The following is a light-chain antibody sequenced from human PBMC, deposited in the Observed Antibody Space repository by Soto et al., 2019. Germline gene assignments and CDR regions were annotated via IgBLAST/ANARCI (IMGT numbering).Light chain of an antibody. J-gene: IGLJ2*01. CDR3: SSFAGNNNLV. CDR2: EVS. CDR1: SSDVGGYNY. Sequence: QSALTQPHSASGSPGQSVTISCTGTSSDVGGYNYVSWYQQHPGKAPKLMISEVSKRPSGVPDRFSGSKSGNTASLTVYGLQAEDEADYYCSSFAGNNNLVFGGGTKLTVL. V-gene: IGLV2-8*01.